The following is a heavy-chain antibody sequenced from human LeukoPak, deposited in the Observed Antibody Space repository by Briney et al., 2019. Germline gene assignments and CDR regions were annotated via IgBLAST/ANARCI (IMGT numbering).Heavy chain of an antibody. CDR1: GGSIGSGHYY. D-gene: IGHD3-10*01. CDR3: AGTSKYIGSGRDDAFDL. CDR2: IDYSGST. J-gene: IGHJ3*01. Sequence: PSETLSLTCTVSGGSIGSGHYYWSWIRQPPGKGLEWIGYIDYSGSTYYNPSLKSRVTMSVDTSKSQFSLKLTSMTAADTAMFYCAGTSKYIGSGRDDAFDLWGQGTMVIVSS. V-gene: IGHV4-30-4*01.